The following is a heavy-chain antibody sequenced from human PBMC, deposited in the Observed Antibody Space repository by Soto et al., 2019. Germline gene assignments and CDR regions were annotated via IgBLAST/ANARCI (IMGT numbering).Heavy chain of an antibody. V-gene: IGHV1-18*01. CDR3: ARDAPLRGYDILTGCSPDPYNWFDP. Sequence: QVQLVQSGAEVKKPGASVKVSCKASGYTFTSYGISWVRQAPGQGLEWMGWIRAYNGNTNYAQKLQGRVTMTTDTPPSTADMELRSRRSDDTAVYYCARDAPLRGYDILTGCSPDPYNWFDPWGQGTLVTVAS. CDR2: IRAYNGNT. D-gene: IGHD3-9*01. CDR1: GYTFTSYG. J-gene: IGHJ5*02.